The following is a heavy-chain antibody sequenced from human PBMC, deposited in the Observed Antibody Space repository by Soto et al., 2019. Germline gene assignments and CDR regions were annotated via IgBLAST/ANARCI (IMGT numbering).Heavy chain of an antibody. CDR2: IYYSGST. J-gene: IGHJ3*02. V-gene: IGHV4-59*01. CDR3: ARVGYYGDAFDI. CDR1: GGSISSYY. Sequence: SETLSLTCTVSGGSISSYYWSWIRQPPGKGLEWIGYIYYSGSTNYNPSLKSRVTISVDTSKNQFSLKLSSVTAADTAVYYCARVGYYGDAFDIWGQGTMVTVSS. D-gene: IGHD4-17*01.